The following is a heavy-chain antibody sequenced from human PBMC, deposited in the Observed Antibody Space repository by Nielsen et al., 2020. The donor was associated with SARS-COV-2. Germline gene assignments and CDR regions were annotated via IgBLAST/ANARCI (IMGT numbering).Heavy chain of an antibody. CDR1: GGSISSYY. CDR3: ARDPLQYPYYYYYYGMDV. J-gene: IGHJ6*02. CDR2: IYTSGST. Sequence: SETLSLTCTVSGGSISSYYWSWIRQPAGKGLEWIGRIYTSGSTNYNPSLKSRVTMSVDTSKNQFSLKLSSVTAADTAVYYCARDPLQYPYYYYYYGMDVWGQGTTVTVPS. D-gene: IGHD4-11*01. V-gene: IGHV4-4*07.